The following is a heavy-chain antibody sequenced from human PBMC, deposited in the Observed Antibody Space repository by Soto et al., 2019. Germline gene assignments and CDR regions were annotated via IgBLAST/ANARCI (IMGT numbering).Heavy chain of an antibody. V-gene: IGHV3-48*02. D-gene: IGHD2-15*01. J-gene: IGHJ4*02. CDR3: ARGCSGSCWFNY. CDR2: ISGSGSPV. CDR1: GFSLSSYS. Sequence: EVQLVESGGVLVQPGGSLRLSCAASGFSLSSYSMTWVRQAPGKGLEWVSYISGSGSPVFYADSVKGRFTVSKDNARNSLYLKMHSLREEDTAVYYCARGCSGSCWFNYWGQGTLVTVSS.